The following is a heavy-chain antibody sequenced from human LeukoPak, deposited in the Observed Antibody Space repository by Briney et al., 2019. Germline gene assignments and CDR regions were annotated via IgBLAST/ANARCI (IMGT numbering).Heavy chain of an antibody. CDR1: GGSFSGYY. D-gene: IGHD6-13*01. Sequence: SETLSLTCAVYGGSFSGYYWIWIRQPPGKGLEWIGEINHSGSTNYNPSLKSRVTISVDTSKNQFSLKLSSVTAADTAVYYCAREWNSSSWPHFDYWGQGTLVTVSS. V-gene: IGHV4-34*01. CDR3: AREWNSSSWPHFDY. CDR2: INHSGST. J-gene: IGHJ4*02.